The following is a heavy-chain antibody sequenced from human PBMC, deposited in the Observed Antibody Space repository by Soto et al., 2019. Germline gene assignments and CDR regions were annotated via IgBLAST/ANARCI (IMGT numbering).Heavy chain of an antibody. CDR3: ARGWGYDSTDYYYAY. CDR2: IIPIFGTA. J-gene: IGHJ4*02. CDR1: GGTFSRHA. D-gene: IGHD3-22*01. Sequence: QVQLVQSGAEVRKPGSSVKVSCKASGGTFSRHAISWVRQAPGQGLEWMGGIIPIFGTANHAQKFQGRVRIIADESTSTVYMELSSLRSDDTAIYYCARGWGYDSTDYYYAYWGQGTLVIVSS. V-gene: IGHV1-69*01.